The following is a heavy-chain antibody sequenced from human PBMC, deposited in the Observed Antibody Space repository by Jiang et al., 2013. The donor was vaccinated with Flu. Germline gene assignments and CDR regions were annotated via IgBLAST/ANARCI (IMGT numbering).Heavy chain of an antibody. J-gene: IGHJ3*02. V-gene: IGHV7-4-1*02. Sequence: CKASGYTFTSYAMNWVRQAPGQGLEWMGWINTNTGNPTYAQGFTGRFVFSLDTSVSTAYLQISSLKAEDTAVYYCARVPSVVVVVAATKGAFDIWGQGTMVTVSS. D-gene: IGHD2-15*01. CDR1: GYTFTSYA. CDR2: INTNTGNP. CDR3: ARVPSVVVVVAATKGAFDI.